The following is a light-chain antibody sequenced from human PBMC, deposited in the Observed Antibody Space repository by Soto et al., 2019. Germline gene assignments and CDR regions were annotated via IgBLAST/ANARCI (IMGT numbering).Light chain of an antibody. CDR3: SSYTSSRTPDVV. Sequence: QSALTQPASVSGSPGQSITISCTGTSSDVGNYNYVSWYQQHPGKAPKLMIFEVSNRPSGVSTRFSGSKSGSTASLTISGPQAEDEADYYCSSYTSSRTPDVVFGGGTKLTVL. CDR2: EVS. V-gene: IGLV2-14*01. J-gene: IGLJ2*01. CDR1: SSDVGNYNY.